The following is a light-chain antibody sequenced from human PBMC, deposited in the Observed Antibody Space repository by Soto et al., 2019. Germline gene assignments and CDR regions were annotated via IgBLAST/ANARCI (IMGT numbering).Light chain of an antibody. Sequence: EIVMTQSPATLSVSPGERATLSCRASQSISSILAWYQQKPGQAPMLLIYYKSTRATGIPARFSGSGSGTEFTLTISSLQSEDFAVYYCQQYYNWPRTFGQGTKVDIK. CDR1: QSISSI. V-gene: IGKV3-15*01. CDR2: YKS. J-gene: IGKJ1*01. CDR3: QQYYNWPRT.